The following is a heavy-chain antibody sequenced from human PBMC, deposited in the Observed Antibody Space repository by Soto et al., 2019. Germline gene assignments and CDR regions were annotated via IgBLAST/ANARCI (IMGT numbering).Heavy chain of an antibody. D-gene: IGHD3-10*01. J-gene: IGHJ4*02. CDR3: ARGDYGSGSYEAPDY. CDR1: GGSFSGYY. V-gene: IGHV4-34*01. CDR2: INHSGST. Sequence: SETLSLTCAVYGGSFSGYYWSWIRQPPGKGLEWIGEINHSGSTNYNPSLKSRVTISVDTSKNQFSLKLSSVTAADTAVYYCARGDYGSGSYEAPDYWGQGTLVTVSS.